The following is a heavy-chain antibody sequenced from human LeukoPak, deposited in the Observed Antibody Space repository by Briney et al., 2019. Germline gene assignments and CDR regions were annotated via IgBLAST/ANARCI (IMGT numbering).Heavy chain of an antibody. Sequence: GGSLRLSCAVSGFTFSSYGMHWVRQAPGKGLEWVAFIRYDGSNKYYADSVKGRFTISRDNSKNTLHLQMNSLRAEDTAVYYCARASAIRRAPDYWGQGTLVTVSS. D-gene: IGHD5/OR15-5a*01. J-gene: IGHJ4*02. V-gene: IGHV3-30*02. CDR2: IRYDGSNK. CDR1: GFTFSSYG. CDR3: ARASAIRRAPDY.